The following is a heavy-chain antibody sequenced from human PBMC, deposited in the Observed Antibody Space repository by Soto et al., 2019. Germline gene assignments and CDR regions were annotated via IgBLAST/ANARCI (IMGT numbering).Heavy chain of an antibody. V-gene: IGHV4-30-2*01. D-gene: IGHD5-12*01. CDR1: GGSISSGGYS. CDR3: ARVHTSGSGCDY. Sequence: LSLTCAVSGGSISSGGYSWSWIRQPPGKGLEWIGYVFHSGSTYYSPSLQSRVTISIDGSKNQFYLELASVTAADTALYYCARVHTSGSGCDYWGQGTLVTVSS. J-gene: IGHJ4*02. CDR2: VFHSGST.